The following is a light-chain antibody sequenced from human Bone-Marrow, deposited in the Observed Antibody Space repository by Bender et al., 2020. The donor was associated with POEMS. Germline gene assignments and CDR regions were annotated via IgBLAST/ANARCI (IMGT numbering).Light chain of an antibody. CDR1: SSNIGAHA. V-gene: IGLV1-44*01. Sequence: QSVLTQPPSASGTPGQRVTISCSGGSSNIGAHAVNWYQHLPGTAPKLLIYSSHRRPSEVPDRFSGSRSGTSASLAISGLQVEDEAHYYCRNNLVFGGGTKLTVL. CDR3: RNNLV. J-gene: IGLJ2*01. CDR2: SSH.